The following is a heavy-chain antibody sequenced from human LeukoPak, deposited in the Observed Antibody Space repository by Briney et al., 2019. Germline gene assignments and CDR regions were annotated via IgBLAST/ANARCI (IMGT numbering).Heavy chain of an antibody. V-gene: IGHV3-30*02. D-gene: IGHD6-19*01. CDR3: AKDYSSGWYPYFQH. CDR2: IRYDGSNK. Sequence: GGSLRLSCAASGFTFSSYGMHWVRQAPGKGLEWVAFIRYDGSNKYYADSVKGRFTISRDNSKNTLYLQMNSLRAEDTAVYYCAKDYSSGWYPYFQHWGPGTLVTASS. J-gene: IGHJ1*01. CDR1: GFTFSSYG.